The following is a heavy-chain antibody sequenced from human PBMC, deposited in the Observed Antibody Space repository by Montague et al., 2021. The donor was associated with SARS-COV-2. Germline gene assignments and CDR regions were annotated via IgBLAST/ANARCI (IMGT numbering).Heavy chain of an antibody. D-gene: IGHD6-13*01. CDR3: AHRDSGRIAAAGFDY. V-gene: IGHV2-5*02. J-gene: IGHJ4*02. CDR1: GFSLSTSGVG. Sequence: VTPTQTLTPTCTFSGFSLSTSGVGVGWIRQPPGKALEWLALIXXXDYKRYSPSLKSRLTITKDTSKNQVVLTMTNMDPVDTATYYCAHRDSGRIAAAGFDYWGQGTLVTVSS. CDR2: IXXXDYK.